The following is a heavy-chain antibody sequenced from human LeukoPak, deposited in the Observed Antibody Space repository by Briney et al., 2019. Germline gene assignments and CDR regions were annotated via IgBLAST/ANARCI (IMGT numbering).Heavy chain of an antibody. Sequence: KPSETLSLTCTVSGGSISSSSYYWGWIRQPPGKGLEWIGSVHNVGSTYYNLSLRSRVTMSIDTSKNQFSLRLSSVTAADTAVYYCARHAEYNSGWHFYLDHWGQGILVTVSS. CDR2: VHNVGST. V-gene: IGHV4-39*01. D-gene: IGHD6-19*01. CDR3: ARHAEYNSGWHFYLDH. J-gene: IGHJ4*02. CDR1: GGSISSSSYY.